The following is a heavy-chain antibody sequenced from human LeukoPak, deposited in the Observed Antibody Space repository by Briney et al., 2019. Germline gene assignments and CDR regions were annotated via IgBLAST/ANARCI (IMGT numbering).Heavy chain of an antibody. V-gene: IGHV4-30-2*01. CDR3: ARAQTTFAFDI. CDR1: GGSISSGGYS. CDR2: IYHSGST. Sequence: SETLSLTCAVSGGSISSGGYSWSWIRQPPGKGLEWIGYIYHSGSTYYNPSLKSRVTISVDRSKNQFSLELSSVTAADTAVYYCARAQTTFAFDIWGQGTMVTVSS. J-gene: IGHJ3*02. D-gene: IGHD2/OR15-2a*01.